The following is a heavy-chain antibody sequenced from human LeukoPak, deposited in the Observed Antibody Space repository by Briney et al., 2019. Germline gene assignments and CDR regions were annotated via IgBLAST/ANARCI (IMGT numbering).Heavy chain of an antibody. CDR1: GYSISSSYY. J-gene: IGHJ3*01. CDR3: ASHAQLSHPFDA. D-gene: IGHD2/OR15-2a*01. CDR2: IYHSGST. Sequence: SETLSLTCTVSGYSISSSYYWGWIRQPPGKGLEWIGSIYHSGSTYYNPSLKSRVAISLDTSKNQFSLKLSSMTAADTAVYYCASHAQLSHPFDAWGQGTMVTVSS. V-gene: IGHV4-38-2*02.